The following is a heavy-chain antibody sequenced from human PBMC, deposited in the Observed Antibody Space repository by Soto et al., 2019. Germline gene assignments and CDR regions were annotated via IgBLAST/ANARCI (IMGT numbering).Heavy chain of an antibody. D-gene: IGHD6-19*01. CDR1: GFTFSSYW. CDR3: ARLSEQQWLVPRYYYYYGMDV. J-gene: IGHJ6*02. Sequence: HPGGSLRLSCAASGFTFSSYWMHWVRQAPGKGLVWVSRINSDGSSTSYADSVKGRFTISRDNAKNTLYLQMNSLRAEDTAVYYCARLSEQQWLVPRYYYYYGMDVWGQGTTVTVSS. V-gene: IGHV3-74*01. CDR2: INSDGSST.